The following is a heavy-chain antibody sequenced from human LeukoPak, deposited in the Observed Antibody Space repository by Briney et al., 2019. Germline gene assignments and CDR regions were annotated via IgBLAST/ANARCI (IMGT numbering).Heavy chain of an antibody. J-gene: IGHJ4*02. Sequence: KPSETLSLTCAVYGGSFSGYYWSWIREPPGKGLEWIGEINHSGSTNYNPSLKSRVTISVDTSKNQFSLKLSSVTAADTAVYYCARERAYYDFWSGSTDYWGQGTLVTVSS. CDR2: INHSGST. CDR3: ARERAYYDFWSGSTDY. V-gene: IGHV4-34*01. CDR1: GGSFSGYY. D-gene: IGHD3-3*01.